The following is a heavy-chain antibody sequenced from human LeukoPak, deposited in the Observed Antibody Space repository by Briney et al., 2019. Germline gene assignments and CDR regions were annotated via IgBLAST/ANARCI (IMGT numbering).Heavy chain of an antibody. V-gene: IGHV4-34*01. CDR2: INHSGST. Sequence: PSETLSLTCGVSGGSLSGYYWSWNRQSPGKGLEWIGEINHSGSTNYKSSLESRVTISIDMSKSQFSLKLSSVTAADTAVYYCAGVTHNDGWYTRAQFIGMDVWGQGTTVTVSS. CDR1: GGSLSGYY. J-gene: IGHJ6*02. D-gene: IGHD6-19*01. CDR3: AGVTHNDGWYTRAQFIGMDV.